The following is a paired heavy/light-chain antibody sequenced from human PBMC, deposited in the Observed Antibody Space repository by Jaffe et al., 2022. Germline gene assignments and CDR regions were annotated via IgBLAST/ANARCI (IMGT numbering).Light chain of an antibody. V-gene: IGLV1-40*01. CDR1: SSNIGAGFE. CDR2: GNT. Sequence: QSALTQPPSVSGAPGQRVTISCTGSSSNIGAGFEVNWYQQLPGTAPKLLIYGNTNRPSGVPDRFSGSKSGTSASLAITGLQAEDEADYYCQSIAGRLTGWVFGGGTKLTVL. J-gene: IGLJ3*02. CDR3: QSIAGRLTGWV.
Heavy chain of an antibody. CDR1: GFSLSSSGVG. CDR3: VHSTDYKMAQSYFDF. J-gene: IGHJ4*02. D-gene: IGHD1-20*01. Sequence: QITLKESGPTLVNPTQTLTLTCSFSGFSLSSSGVGVGWIRQPPGKALEWLALIYWDEDKRYSPSLKTRLTITKDTSKKQVALTLTNMDPVDTATYFCVHSTDYKMAQSYFDFWGQGTLVTVSS. CDR2: IYWDEDK. V-gene: IGHV2-5*02.